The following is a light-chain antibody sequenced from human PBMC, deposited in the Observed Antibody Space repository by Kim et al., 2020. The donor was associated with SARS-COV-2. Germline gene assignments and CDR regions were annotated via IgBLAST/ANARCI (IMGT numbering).Light chain of an antibody. CDR2: GKN. CDR3: NSRDSSGNHVV. J-gene: IGLJ2*01. Sequence: SSELTQDPAVSVALGQTVRITCQGDSLRSYFASWYQQKPGQAHIVVIYGKNNRPSGIPDRFSGSSSGNTASLTITGAQAEDEADYYCNSRDSSGNHVVFGGGTQLTVL. V-gene: IGLV3-19*01. CDR1: SLRSYF.